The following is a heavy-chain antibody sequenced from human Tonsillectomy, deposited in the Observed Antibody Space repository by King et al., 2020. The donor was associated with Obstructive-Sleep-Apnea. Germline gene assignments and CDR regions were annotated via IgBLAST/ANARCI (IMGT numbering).Heavy chain of an antibody. CDR3: AKDKSSTSWYGLDY. CDR2: ISWNGVSI. V-gene: IGHV3-9*01. Sequence: QLVQSGGGLVEPGRSLRLSCSASGFTFDDYAMHWVRQAPGKGLEWVSGISWNGVSIGYAVPVKGRFTISRDNAKRSLFLQMNSVRAEDTALYYCAKDKSSTSWYGLDYWGQGTLVTVSS. D-gene: IGHD2-2*01. J-gene: IGHJ4*02. CDR1: GFTFDDYA.